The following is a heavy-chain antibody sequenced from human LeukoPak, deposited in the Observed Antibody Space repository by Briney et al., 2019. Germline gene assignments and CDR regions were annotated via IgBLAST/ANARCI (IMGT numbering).Heavy chain of an antibody. CDR3: ARHSVAGMGYYYYYGMDV. V-gene: IGHV4-30-4*01. D-gene: IGHD6-19*01. Sequence: SQTLSLTCTVSGGSISSGDYYWSWIRQPPGKGLEWIGYIYYSESTYYNPSLKSRVTTSVDTSKNQFSLKLSSVTAADTAVYYCARHSVAGMGYYYYYGMDVWGQGTTVTVSS. CDR1: GGSISSGDYY. CDR2: IYYSEST. J-gene: IGHJ6*02.